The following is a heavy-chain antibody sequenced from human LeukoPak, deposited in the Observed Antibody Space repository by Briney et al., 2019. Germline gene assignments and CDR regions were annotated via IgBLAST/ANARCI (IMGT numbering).Heavy chain of an antibody. CDR1: GGTFSSYA. V-gene: IGHV1-69*05. J-gene: IGHJ6*03. D-gene: IGHD3-22*01. CDR2: IIPIFGTA. CDR3: ARGYYDSSGYYYYYYYMDV. Sequence: SVKVSCKASGGTFSSYATSWVRQASGQGLEWMGGIIPIFGTANYAQKFQGRVTITTDESTSTAYMELSSLRSEDTAVYYCARGYYDSSGYYYYYYYMDVWGKGTTVTVSS.